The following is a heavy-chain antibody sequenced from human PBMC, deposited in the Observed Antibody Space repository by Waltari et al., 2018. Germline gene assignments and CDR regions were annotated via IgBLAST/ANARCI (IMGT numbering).Heavy chain of an antibody. CDR1: GFTFSSYS. CDR2: ISRSSSYI. Sequence: EVQLVESGGGLVKPGGSLRLSCAASGFTFSSYSMNWVRQAPGKGRGWVSSISRSSSYIYYADSVKGRFTISRDNAKNSLYLKMNSLRAEDTAVYYCARGYDFWSGYPGYWGQGTLVTVSS. D-gene: IGHD3-3*01. V-gene: IGHV3-21*01. J-gene: IGHJ4*02. CDR3: ARGYDFWSGYPGY.